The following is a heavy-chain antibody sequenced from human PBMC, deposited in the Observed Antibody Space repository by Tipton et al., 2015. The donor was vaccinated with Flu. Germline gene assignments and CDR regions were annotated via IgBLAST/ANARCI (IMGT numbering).Heavy chain of an antibody. V-gene: IGHV4-4*07. J-gene: IGHJ6*02. Sequence: TLSLTCSVSGVSITDYYWTWIRQPAGKGLEWIGRIYGSGSANYNPSLTSRVTMSVDTSKNQLSLKLRSVTAADTAVYFCARDDDTKSRNGMDVWGQGTTVIVSS. CDR3: ARDDDTKSRNGMDV. CDR1: GVSITDYY. CDR2: IYGSGSA. D-gene: IGHD3-22*01.